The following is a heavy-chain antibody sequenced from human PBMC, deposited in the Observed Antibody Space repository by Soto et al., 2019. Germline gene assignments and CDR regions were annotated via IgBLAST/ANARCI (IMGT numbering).Heavy chain of an antibody. J-gene: IGHJ5*02. V-gene: IGHV1-18*01. CDR3: ARDGHEGAAVVS. D-gene: IGHD6-13*01. Sequence: QVQLVQSGAEVKKPGASVKVSCKASGYTFTSYGISSVRQAPGQGLEWMGWISAYNGNTNYAQKLQGRVTMTTDPSPSTAYMELRSLRSAATAVCYCARDGHEGAAVVSWGQGTLVTVSS. CDR2: ISAYNGNT. CDR1: GYTFTSYG.